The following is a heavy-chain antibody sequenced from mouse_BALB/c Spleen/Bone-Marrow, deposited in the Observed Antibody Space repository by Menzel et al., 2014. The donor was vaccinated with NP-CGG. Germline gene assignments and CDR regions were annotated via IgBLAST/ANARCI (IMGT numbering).Heavy chain of an antibody. D-gene: IGHD1-3*01. V-gene: IGHV14-3*02. Sequence: EVKLVESGAELVKPGASVKLSCSVSGFNIKDTYMHWVKQRPEQGREWIGRIDPANGNTKYDPKFQDKATITADTSSNTVDLQLSSLTFEDTAVYYCARQEFAIYWYFDVWGAGTPVTVSS. CDR2: IDPANGNT. CDR3: ARQEFAIYWYFDV. J-gene: IGHJ1*01. CDR1: GFNIKDTY.